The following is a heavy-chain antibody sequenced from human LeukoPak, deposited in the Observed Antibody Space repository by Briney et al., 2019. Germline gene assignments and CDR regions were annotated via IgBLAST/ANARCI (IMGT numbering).Heavy chain of an antibody. V-gene: IGHV5-51*01. D-gene: IGHD3-10*01. CDR2: IYPGDSDT. CDR3: ARHDLPQGMYYYGSGSYSRPYYGMDV. J-gene: IGHJ6*02. CDR1: GYTFTNNW. Sequence: GESLKISCQGSGYTFTNNWIGWVRQMPGKGLEWMGIIYPGDSDTRYSPSFQGQVTISADKSISTAYLQWSSLKASDTAMYYCARHDLPQGMYYYGSGSYSRPYYGMDVWGQGTTVTVSS.